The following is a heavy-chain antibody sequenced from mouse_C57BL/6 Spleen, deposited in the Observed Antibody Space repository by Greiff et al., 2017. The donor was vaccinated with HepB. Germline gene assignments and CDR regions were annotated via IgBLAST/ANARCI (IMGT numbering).Heavy chain of an antibody. J-gene: IGHJ3*01. Sequence: VQLVESGAELVKPGASVKISCKASGYAFSSYWMNWVKQRPGKGLEWIGQIYPGDGDTNYNGKFKGKATLTADKSSSTAYMQLSSLTSEDSAVYFCARAGGSSFWFAYWGQGTLVTVSA. CDR3: ARAGGSSFWFAY. V-gene: IGHV1-80*01. CDR2: IYPGDGDT. D-gene: IGHD1-1*01. CDR1: GYAFSSYW.